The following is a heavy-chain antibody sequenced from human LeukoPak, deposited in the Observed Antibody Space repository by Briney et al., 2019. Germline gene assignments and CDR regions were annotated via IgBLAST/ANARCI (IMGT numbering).Heavy chain of an antibody. CDR2: ISGSGDST. Sequence: GGSLRLSCAASGFTFRSYGMTWVRQAPGKGLEWVSAISGSGDSTYYADSVKGRFTISRDNSKTTLYLQMNSLRAEDTAVYYCAKVFYPAAGTGRVDFPFDYWGQGTLVTVSS. D-gene: IGHD6-13*01. J-gene: IGHJ4*02. V-gene: IGHV3-23*01. CDR1: GFTFRSYG. CDR3: AKVFYPAAGTGRVDFPFDY.